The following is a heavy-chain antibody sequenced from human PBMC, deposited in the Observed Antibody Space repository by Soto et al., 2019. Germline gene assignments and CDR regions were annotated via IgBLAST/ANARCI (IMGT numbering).Heavy chain of an antibody. CDR2: IIAILGIA. CDR3: ARGGYSGYDPYYYYGMDV. CDR1: GGTFSSYT. D-gene: IGHD5-12*01. J-gene: IGHJ6*02. V-gene: IGHV1-69*02. Sequence: QVQLVQSGAEVKKPGSSVKVSCKASGGTFSSYTISWVRQAPGQGLEWMGRIIAILGIANYAQKFQGRVTITADKATSKAYMELSCLRVEDTAVYYCARGGYSGYDPYYYYGMDVWGQGTTVTVSS.